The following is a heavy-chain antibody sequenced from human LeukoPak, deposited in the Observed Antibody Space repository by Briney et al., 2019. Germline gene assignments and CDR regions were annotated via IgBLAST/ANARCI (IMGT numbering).Heavy chain of an antibody. V-gene: IGHV3-30-3*01. CDR2: ISYDGSNK. J-gene: IGHJ4*02. CDR1: GFTFSSYA. D-gene: IGHD6-13*01. Sequence: GGSLRLSCAASGFTFSSYAMHWVRQAPGKGLEWVAVISYDGSNKYYADSVKGRFTISRGNSKNTLYLQMNSLRAEDTAVYYCAREESWEASFDYWGQGTLVTVSS. CDR3: AREESWEASFDY.